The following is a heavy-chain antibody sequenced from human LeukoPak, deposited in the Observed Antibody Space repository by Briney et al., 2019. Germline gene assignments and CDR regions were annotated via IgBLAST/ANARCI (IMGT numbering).Heavy chain of an antibody. CDR3: ARATYYGSGSRWDHYYMDV. J-gene: IGHJ6*03. CDR1: GYTFTSYG. CDR2: ISAYNGNT. Sequence: ASVKVSCKASGYTFTSYGISWVRQAPGQGLEWMGWISAYNGNTNYAQKLQGRVTMTTDTSTSTAYMELRSLRSDDTAVYYCARATYYGSGSRWDHYYMDVWGKGTTVTISS. D-gene: IGHD3-10*01. V-gene: IGHV1-18*01.